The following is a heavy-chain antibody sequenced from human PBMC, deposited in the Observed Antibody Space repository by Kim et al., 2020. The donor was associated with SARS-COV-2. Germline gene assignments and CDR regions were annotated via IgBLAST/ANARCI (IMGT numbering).Heavy chain of an antibody. V-gene: IGHV3-21*01. CDR3: ARSSFGELVVDAFDI. J-gene: IGHJ3*02. D-gene: IGHD3-10*01. Sequence: DSVKGRFTTSRDNAKNSLYLQMNSLRAEDTAVYYCARSSFGELVVDAFDIWGQGTMVTVSS.